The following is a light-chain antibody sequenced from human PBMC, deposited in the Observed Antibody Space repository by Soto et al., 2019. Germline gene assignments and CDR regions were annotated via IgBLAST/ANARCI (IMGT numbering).Light chain of an antibody. CDR3: QQYGSSGT. CDR1: QSVSTNY. J-gene: IGKJ1*01. CDR2: GAS. V-gene: IGKV3-20*01. Sequence: IVLTHSPGTLSMSPWETATLSCRASQSVSTNYLAWYQQKPVQAPRLLIYGASNRATGIPDRFSGSGSGTDFTLTISRLEPEDFAVYYCQQYGSSGTFGQGTKVDIK.